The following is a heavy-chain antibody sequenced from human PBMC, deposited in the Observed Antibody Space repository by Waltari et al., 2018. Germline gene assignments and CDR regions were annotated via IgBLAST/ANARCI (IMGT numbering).Heavy chain of an antibody. CDR3: VTEDASGRYTLDV. J-gene: IGHJ6*03. V-gene: IGHV1-69*01. CDR1: GDIFRSDD. Sequence: QVQLVQSGAEVKKPGSSVKVSCKASGDIFRSDDISWVRQAPGRGLEWMGGISPIPGTVTYAQRVQGRVTSTVDVSTTTVYMELRSLTSDDTAVYYCVTEDASGRYTLDVWGKGTTVTVSS. D-gene: IGHD3-16*02. CDR2: ISPIPGTV.